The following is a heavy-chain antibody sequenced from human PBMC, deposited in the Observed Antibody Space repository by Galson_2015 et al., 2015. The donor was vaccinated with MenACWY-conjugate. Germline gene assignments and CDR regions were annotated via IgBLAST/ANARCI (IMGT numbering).Heavy chain of an antibody. CDR3: TTAFIVVVPAASGQTDY. CDR1: GFTFSNAW. V-gene: IGHV3-15*01. CDR2: IKSKTDGGTT. J-gene: IGHJ4*02. D-gene: IGHD2-2*01. Sequence: SLRLSCAASGFTFSNAWMSWVRQAPGKGLEWVGRIKSKTDGGTTDYAAPVKGRFTISRDDSKNTLYLQMNSLKTEDTAVYYCTTAFIVVVPAASGQTDYWGQGTLVTVSS.